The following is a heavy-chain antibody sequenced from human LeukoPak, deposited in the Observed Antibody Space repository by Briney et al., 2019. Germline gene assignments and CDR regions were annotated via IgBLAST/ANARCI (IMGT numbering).Heavy chain of an antibody. Sequence: GGSLRLSCAASGFTFSSYSMNWVRQAPGKGLEWVSYISSSSSTIYYADSVKGRFTISRDNAKNSLYLQMNSLRAGDTAVYYCARGRVITMVRGVLVYWGQGTLVTVSS. CDR1: GFTFSSYS. V-gene: IGHV3-48*01. J-gene: IGHJ4*02. D-gene: IGHD3-10*01. CDR2: ISSSSSTI. CDR3: ARGRVITMVRGVLVY.